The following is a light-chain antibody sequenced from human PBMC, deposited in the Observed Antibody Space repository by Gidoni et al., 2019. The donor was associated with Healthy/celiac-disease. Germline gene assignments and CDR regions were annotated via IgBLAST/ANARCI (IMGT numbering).Light chain of an antibody. V-gene: IGKV1-39*01. J-gene: IGKJ1*01. Sequence: DIQMTPSPSSLSASVGDRVTITCRANQSIDGYLNWYQQKPGKAPNFLIYAASSLQSGVPSRVSGSGSGTDFALTISSLQPEDFATYYCQQSYSIPLTFXQXTKVXIK. CDR2: AAS. CDR1: QSIDGY. CDR3: QQSYSIPLT.